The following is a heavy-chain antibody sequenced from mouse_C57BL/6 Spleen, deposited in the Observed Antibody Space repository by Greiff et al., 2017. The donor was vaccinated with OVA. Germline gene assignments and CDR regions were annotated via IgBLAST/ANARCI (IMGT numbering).Heavy chain of an antibody. CDR1: GFTFSSYA. V-gene: IGHV5-4*03. J-gene: IGHJ2*01. D-gene: IGHD1-1*01. CDR2: ISDGGSYT. CDR3: ARAHTLDYVTVFDD. Sequence: DVKLVESGGGLVKPGGSLKLSCAASGFTFSSYAMSWVRQTPEKRLEWVATISDGGSYTYYPDNVKGRFTISRDNAKNNLYLQMSHLKSEDTAMYYCARAHTLDYVTVFDDWGQGTTLTVSS.